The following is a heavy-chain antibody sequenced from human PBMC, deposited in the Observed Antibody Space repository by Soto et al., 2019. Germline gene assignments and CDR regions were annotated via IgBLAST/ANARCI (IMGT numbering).Heavy chain of an antibody. J-gene: IGHJ4*02. V-gene: IGHV3-53*01. CDR3: AGRLTTAASLGY. D-gene: IGHD1-1*01. CDR1: GLSVSNNH. Sequence: GGSLRLSCAASGLSVSNNHMTWVRQAPGKGLEWVSLIHGGGSAYYADSVKGRFTISRDNSKNTLYLQMDSLRAEDTAIYYCAGRLTTAASLGYWGRGTLVTVSS. CDR2: IHGGGSA.